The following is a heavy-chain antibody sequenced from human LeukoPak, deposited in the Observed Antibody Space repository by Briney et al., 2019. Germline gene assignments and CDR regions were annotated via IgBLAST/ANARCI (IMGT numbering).Heavy chain of an antibody. V-gene: IGHV3-21*01. Sequence: SGGSLRLSCAASGFTFSSYSMNWVRQAPGKGLEWVSSITSSSSYIYYADSVKGRFTISRDNAKNSLYLQMNSLRAEDTAVYYCARHVVAVGFDYWGQGTLVTVSS. CDR1: GFTFSSYS. CDR2: ITSSSSYI. CDR3: ARHVVAVGFDY. J-gene: IGHJ4*02. D-gene: IGHD3-22*01.